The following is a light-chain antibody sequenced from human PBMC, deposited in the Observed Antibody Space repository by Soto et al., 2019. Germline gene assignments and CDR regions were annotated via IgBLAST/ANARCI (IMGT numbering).Light chain of an antibody. V-gene: IGKV3-20*01. J-gene: IGKJ1*01. Sequence: EIVLTQSPGTLYLSPGERAILSCRTSESVSDSQLAWYQQKPGQAPRLLIYSISSRDTGIPDRFSGSGSGTDFTLTISSLEPDDFAVYYCQQYGSSRWTFGLGTKVDIK. CDR1: ESVSDSQ. CDR2: SIS. CDR3: QQYGSSRWT.